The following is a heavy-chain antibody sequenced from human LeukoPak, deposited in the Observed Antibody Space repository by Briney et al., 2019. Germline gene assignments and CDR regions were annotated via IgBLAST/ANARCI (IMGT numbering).Heavy chain of an antibody. J-gene: IGHJ4*02. D-gene: IGHD3-22*01. Sequence: GASVKVSCKASGYTFTNSDINWERQAAGQGLEWMGWMNPDSGNTGYARNFQGRVTMTRNTSISTAYMELSSLRSEDTAVYYCARDVRDGRYYYDSSGLDYWGQGTLVTVSS. CDR1: GYTFTNSD. CDR3: ARDVRDGRYYYDSSGLDY. CDR2: MNPDSGNT. V-gene: IGHV1-8*01.